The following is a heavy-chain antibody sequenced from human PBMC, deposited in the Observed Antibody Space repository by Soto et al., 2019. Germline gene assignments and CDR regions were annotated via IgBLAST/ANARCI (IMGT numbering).Heavy chain of an antibody. CDR1: GYSFTSYW. CDR2: IYPGDSDT. CDR3: ARRYRGYDGLGAFDI. D-gene: IGHD5-12*01. V-gene: IGHV5-51*01. J-gene: IGHJ3*02. Sequence: PGESLKISCKGSGYSFTSYWIGWVRQMPGKGLEWMGIIYPGDSDTRYSPSFQGQVTISADKSISTAYLQWSSLKASDTAMYYCARRYRGYDGLGAFDIWGQGTMVTVSS.